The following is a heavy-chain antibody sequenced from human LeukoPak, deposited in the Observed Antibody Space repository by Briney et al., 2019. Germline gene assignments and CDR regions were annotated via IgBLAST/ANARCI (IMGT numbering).Heavy chain of an antibody. J-gene: IGHJ4*02. CDR3: ARDSWGYCSSTRCYGSFDY. D-gene: IGHD2-2*01. CDR2: IYHSGST. Sequence: SVTLSLTCAVSGYSISSGYYWGWIRQPPGKGLEWIGSIYHSGSTYYNPSLKSRVTISVDTSKNQFSLKLSSVTAADTAVYYCARDSWGYCSSTRCYGSFDYWGQGTLVTVSS. CDR1: GYSISSGYY. V-gene: IGHV4-38-2*02.